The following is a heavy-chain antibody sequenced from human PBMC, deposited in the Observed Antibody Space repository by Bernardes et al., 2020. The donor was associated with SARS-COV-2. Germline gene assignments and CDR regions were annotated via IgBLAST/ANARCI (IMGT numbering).Heavy chain of an antibody. J-gene: IGHJ5*02. CDR2: FDPEDGET. CDR1: GYTLTELS. V-gene: IGHV1-24*01. Sequence: ASVKVSCKVSGYTLTELSMHWVRQAPGKGREWRGGFDPEDGETIYAQKFQGRVTMTADTSTDTAYMELSSLRSEDTAVYYCATTPPLRFLDRTEFGPWGQGSLVTVSS. CDR3: ATTPPLRFLDRTEFGP. D-gene: IGHD3-3*01.